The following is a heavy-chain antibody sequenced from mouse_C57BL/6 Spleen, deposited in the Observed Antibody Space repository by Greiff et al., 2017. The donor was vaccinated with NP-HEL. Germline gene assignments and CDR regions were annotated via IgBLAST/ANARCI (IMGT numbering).Heavy chain of an antibody. J-gene: IGHJ4*01. V-gene: IGHV1-82*01. CDR1: GYAFSSSW. CDR2: IYPGDGDT. D-gene: IGHD2-1*01. CDR3: ASIYYGTGYAMDY. Sequence: VQLQQSGPELVKPGASVKISCKASGYAFSSSWMNWVKQRPGKGLEWIGRIYPGDGDTNYNGKFKGKATLTADKSSSTAYMQLSSLTSEDSAVYFCASIYYGTGYAMDYWGQGTSVTVSS.